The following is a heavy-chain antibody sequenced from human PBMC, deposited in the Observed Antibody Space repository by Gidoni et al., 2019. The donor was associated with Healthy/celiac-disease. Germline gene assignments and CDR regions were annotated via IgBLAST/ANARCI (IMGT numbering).Heavy chain of an antibody. CDR1: GFTFSRYW. CDR3: ARDQRITFGGVIVYNWFDP. CDR2: RKQDGSEK. Sequence: EVQLVESGGGLVQHGGSLRLSCAASGFTFSRYWMSWVRQAPGKGLEWVANRKQDGSEKYYVDSVKGRFTISRDNAKNSLYLQMNSLRAEDTAVYYCARDQRITFGGVIVYNWFDPWGQGTLVTVSS. V-gene: IGHV3-7*05. J-gene: IGHJ5*02. D-gene: IGHD3-16*02.